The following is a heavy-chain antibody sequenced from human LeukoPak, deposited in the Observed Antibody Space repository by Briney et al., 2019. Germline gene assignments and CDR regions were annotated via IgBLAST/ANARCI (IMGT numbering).Heavy chain of an antibody. CDR3: ARQNYGAAPLRY. CDR1: GGSISNYY. D-gene: IGHD4/OR15-4a*01. CDR2: IYSSGTT. J-gene: IGHJ4*02. Sequence: SETLSLTCTVSGGSISNYYWNWIRQPPGKGLEWIGFIYSSGTTNYNPSLKSRLTFSLDTSKNQFSLKLTSMTAADTAVYYCARQNYGAAPLRYWGQGTLVTVSS. V-gene: IGHV4-59*01.